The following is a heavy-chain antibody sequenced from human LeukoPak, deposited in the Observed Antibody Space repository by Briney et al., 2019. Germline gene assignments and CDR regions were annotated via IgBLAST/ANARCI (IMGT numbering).Heavy chain of an antibody. J-gene: IGHJ4*02. CDR3: ARLSQTPDYYSNGGYYYLGY. V-gene: IGHV1-8*01. D-gene: IGHD3-22*01. CDR2: MNPNTGRT. CDR1: RYTFTSYD. Sequence: ASVKVSCKASRYTFTSYDINWVREAAGQGLEWMGWMNPNTGRTGFAQKFHGSLTMTRDTSISTAYMELSSLRSEDTAVYYCARLSQTPDYYSNGGYYYLGYWGQGTPVTVSS.